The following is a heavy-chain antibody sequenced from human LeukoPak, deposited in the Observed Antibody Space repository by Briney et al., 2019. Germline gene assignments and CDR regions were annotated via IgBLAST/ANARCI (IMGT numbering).Heavy chain of an antibody. CDR2: ISTYNANT. J-gene: IGHJ4*02. V-gene: IGHV1-18*01. CDR1: GYTFTSYG. D-gene: IGHD3-10*01. CDR3: AREVAGSGSYYLYYFDY. Sequence: ASVKVSCKASGYTFTSYGISWVRQAPGQGLEWMGWISTYNANTHYPQKLQGRVTMTTDTSTSTAYMELRSLRSDDTAVYYCAREVAGSGSYYLYYFDYWGQGTLVTVSS.